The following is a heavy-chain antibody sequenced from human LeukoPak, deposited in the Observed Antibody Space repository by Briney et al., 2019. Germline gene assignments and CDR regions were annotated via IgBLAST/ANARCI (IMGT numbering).Heavy chain of an antibody. CDR1: GGSFSGYY. J-gene: IGHJ4*02. CDR3: ARGTPDLLRYFDWLLIYFDY. V-gene: IGHV4-34*01. D-gene: IGHD3-9*01. Sequence: SETLSLTCAVYGGSFSGYYWSWIRQPPGKGLEWIGEINHSGSTNYNPSLKSRVTISVDTSKNQFSLKLSSVTAAVTAVYYCARGTPDLLRYFDWLLIYFDYWGQGTLVTVSS. CDR2: INHSGST.